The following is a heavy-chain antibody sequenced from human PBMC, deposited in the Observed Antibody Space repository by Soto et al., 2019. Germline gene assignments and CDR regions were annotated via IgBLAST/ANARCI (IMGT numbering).Heavy chain of an antibody. D-gene: IGHD1-20*01. J-gene: IGHJ4*02. CDR1: GYTFTSYA. CDR2: INAGNGNT. V-gene: IGHV1-3*01. Sequence: QVQLVQSGAAVKKPGASVKVSCKASGYTFTSYAMHWVRQAPGQRLEWMVWINAGNGNTKYSQKFQGRVTITRDTSASTAYMELSSLRSEDTAVYYCARGLSLTQTDYWGQGTLVTVSS. CDR3: ARGLSLTQTDY.